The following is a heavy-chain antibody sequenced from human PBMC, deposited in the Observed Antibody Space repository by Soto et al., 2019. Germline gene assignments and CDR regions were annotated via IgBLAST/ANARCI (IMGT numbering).Heavy chain of an antibody. V-gene: IGHV3-13*01. CDR1: GFTFSSYD. CDR2: IGTAGDT. Sequence: GSLRLSCAASGFTFSSYDMHWVRQATGKGLEWVSAIGTAGDTYYPGSVKGRFTISRENAKNSLYLQMNSLRAGDTAVYYCAREGFFNYYGWGELGVRDYSYMDVWGKGTRVTVPS. CDR3: AREGFFNYYGWGELGVRDYSYMDV. J-gene: IGHJ6*03. D-gene: IGHD3-10*01.